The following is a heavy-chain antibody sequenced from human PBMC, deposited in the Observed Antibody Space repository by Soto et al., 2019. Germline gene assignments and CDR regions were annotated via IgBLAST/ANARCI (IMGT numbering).Heavy chain of an antibody. Sequence: VHLVESGGGVVQPGGSLRLSCAASGFTFSSYAMSWVRQAPGKGLEWVSAISGIGHSTYYADSVKGRFTISRDNSKNTLYLQMNSLRAEDTAVYYCAKRIMATIGHFDSWGQGTLVTVSS. V-gene: IGHV3-23*04. CDR2: ISGIGHST. CDR1: GFTFSSYA. J-gene: IGHJ4*02. D-gene: IGHD5-12*01. CDR3: AKRIMATIGHFDS.